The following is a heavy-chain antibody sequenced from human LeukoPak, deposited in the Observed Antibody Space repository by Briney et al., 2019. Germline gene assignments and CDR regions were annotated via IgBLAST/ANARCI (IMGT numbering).Heavy chain of an antibody. J-gene: IGHJ5*02. V-gene: IGHV3-7*01. CDR2: MNHEGSET. CDR1: GFDFSGYW. CDR3: VRGGRATSDA. D-gene: IGHD5-12*01. Sequence: GGSLGLSCAVSGFDFSGYWMTWVRQAPGKGLEWVATMNHEGSETYYLHSVMGRFTISRDNAENSLYLLMNGLRPEDMALYYCVRGGRATSDAWGQGTLVTVSS.